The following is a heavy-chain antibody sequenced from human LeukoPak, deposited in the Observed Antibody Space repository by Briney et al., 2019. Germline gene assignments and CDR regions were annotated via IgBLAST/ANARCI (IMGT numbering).Heavy chain of an antibody. D-gene: IGHD5-12*01. V-gene: IGHV3-21*01. CDR1: GFTFSSYS. CDR2: ISSSSSYI. CDR3: ARDGVATFDY. Sequence: PGGSLRLSCAASGFTFSSYSMNWVRQAPGGRVEWVSSISSSSSYIYYADSVKGRFTISRDNTKNSLYLQMNSLRAEDTAVYYCARDGVATFDYWGQGTLVTVSS. J-gene: IGHJ4*02.